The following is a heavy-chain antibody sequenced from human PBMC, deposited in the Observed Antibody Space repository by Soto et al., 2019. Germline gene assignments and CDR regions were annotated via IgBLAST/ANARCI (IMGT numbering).Heavy chain of an antibody. CDR1: HFSFTNNKY. CDR3: ARDSRYCTDSGCSSMRDAFDV. J-gene: IGHJ3*01. CDR2: LYHSGTT. V-gene: IGHV4-4*02. D-gene: IGHD2-15*01. Sequence: QVLLQESGPGLVKPSGTLSLTCTVSHFSFTNNKYWSWVRQSPGKPLEGIGELYHSGTTCDNPTLSSRVSMSMDKSKNQISLILTSVTAADTAVYYCARDSRYCTDSGCSSMRDAFDVCGQGPLVTVFS.